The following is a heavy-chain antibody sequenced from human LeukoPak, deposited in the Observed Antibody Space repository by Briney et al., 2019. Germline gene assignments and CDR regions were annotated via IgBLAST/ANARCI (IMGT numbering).Heavy chain of an antibody. J-gene: IGHJ6*02. D-gene: IGHD3-9*01. CDR2: ISYDGSNK. CDR1: GFTFSSYG. Sequence: PGGSLRPSGAASGFTFSSYGMHWVRQAPGKGLEWVAVISYDGSNKYYADSLKGRFTISRDNAKNSVYLQMSSLRAEDTAVYYCARRGLTYDVLTGRFYYYYGMDVWGQGTTVTVSS. V-gene: IGHV3-30*03. CDR3: ARRGLTYDVLTGRFYYYYGMDV.